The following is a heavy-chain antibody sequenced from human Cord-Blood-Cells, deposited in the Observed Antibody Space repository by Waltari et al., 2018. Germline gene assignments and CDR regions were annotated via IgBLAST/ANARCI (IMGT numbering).Heavy chain of an antibody. Sequence: QVQLQESGPGLVKPSETLSLTCAVSGYSISSGSYWGWIRLPPGKGLEWIGSIYHSGSTYYNPSLKSRVTISVDTSKNQFSLKLSSVTAADTAVYYCATRETGDVDAFDYWGQGTLVTVSS. D-gene: IGHD7-27*01. CDR1: GYSISSGSY. V-gene: IGHV4-38-2*01. J-gene: IGHJ4*02. CDR2: IYHSGST. CDR3: ATRETGDVDAFDY.